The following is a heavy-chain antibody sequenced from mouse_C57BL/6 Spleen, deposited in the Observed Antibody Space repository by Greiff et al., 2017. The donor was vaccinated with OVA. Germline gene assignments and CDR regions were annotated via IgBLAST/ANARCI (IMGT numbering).Heavy chain of an antibody. Sequence: VQLQQSGAELVKPGASVKISCKASGYAFSSYWMNWVKQRPGKGLEWIGQIYPGDGDTNYNGKFKGKATLTADKSSSTAYMQLSSLTSEDSAVYFCARWDGNYYYFDYWGKGTTLTVSS. V-gene: IGHV1-80*01. CDR2: IYPGDGDT. CDR3: ARWDGNYYYFDY. CDR1: GYAFSSYW. D-gene: IGHD2-1*01. J-gene: IGHJ2*01.